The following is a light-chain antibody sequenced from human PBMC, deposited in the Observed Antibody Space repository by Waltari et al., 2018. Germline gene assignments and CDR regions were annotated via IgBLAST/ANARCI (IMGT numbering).Light chain of an antibody. CDR3: CSYAGSSTWV. CDR1: SRDVGSYNL. CDR2: EGS. Sequence: QSALTQPASVSGSPGQSITISCTGTSRDVGSYNLVSWYQQHPGKAPKRVIYEGSKRPSGVVNRFSGSKSGNTASLTISGLQAEDEADYYCCSYAGSSTWVFGGGTKLTVL. J-gene: IGLJ3*02. V-gene: IGLV2-23*01.